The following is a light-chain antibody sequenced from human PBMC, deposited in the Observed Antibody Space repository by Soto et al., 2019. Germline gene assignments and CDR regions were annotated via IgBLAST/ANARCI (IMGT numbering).Light chain of an antibody. CDR3: LQLKRYPLT. V-gene: IGKV1-9*01. Sequence: IQLTQSPSSLSASVGDRVAITCRASEGISPYLAWYQEKPGKVPKILIDTASTLQNGVPPRFSGCGSGTDFTLTISSLQPEDFATYYCLQLKRYPLTFGGGTRVEIK. CDR1: EGISPY. J-gene: IGKJ4*01. CDR2: TAS.